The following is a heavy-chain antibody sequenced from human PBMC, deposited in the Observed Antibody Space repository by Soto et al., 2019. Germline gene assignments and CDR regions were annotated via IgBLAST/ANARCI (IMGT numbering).Heavy chain of an antibody. CDR1: GGSVSSGSYY. Sequence: ETLSLTCTVSGGSVSSGSYYWSWIRQPPGKGLEWIGYIYYSGSTNYNPSLNSRVTISVDTSKNQFSLKLSSVTAADTAVYYCARGGGSGGTFSRYFIVEFDYWGQGXLVTVSS. D-gene: IGHD2-15*01. V-gene: IGHV4-61*01. CDR2: IYYSGST. CDR3: ARGGGSGGTFSRYFIVEFDY. J-gene: IGHJ4*02.